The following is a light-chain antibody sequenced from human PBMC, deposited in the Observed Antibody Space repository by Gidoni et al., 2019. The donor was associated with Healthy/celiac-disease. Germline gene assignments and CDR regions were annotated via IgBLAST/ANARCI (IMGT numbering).Light chain of an antibody. J-gene: IGKJ1*01. CDR1: QSSSSW. V-gene: IGKV1-5*03. Sequence: IQMTQSPSTLSASVGDSVIIPCRASQSSSSWLPWYQQKPGKASTLLLYKASSLESGVPSRFSGSGSGTEFTLTSSSLQPDDFATYYCQQNNSLWTFGQGTKVEIK. CDR2: KAS. CDR3: QQNNSLWT.